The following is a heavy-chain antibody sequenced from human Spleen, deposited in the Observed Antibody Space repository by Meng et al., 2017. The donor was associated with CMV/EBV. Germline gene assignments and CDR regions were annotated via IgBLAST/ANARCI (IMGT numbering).Heavy chain of an antibody. D-gene: IGHD3-22*01. J-gene: IGHJ4*02. CDR3: ARDFGSFSMSDD. Sequence: ASVKVSCKASGYTFTGYYMHWVRQAPGQGLEWMGWINPNSGDTNFAQRFQGRVTMSRDTSISTAYMELSRLTSDDTAMYYCARDFGSFSMSDDWGQGTLVTISS. CDR2: INPNSGDT. V-gene: IGHV1-2*02. CDR1: GYTFTGYY.